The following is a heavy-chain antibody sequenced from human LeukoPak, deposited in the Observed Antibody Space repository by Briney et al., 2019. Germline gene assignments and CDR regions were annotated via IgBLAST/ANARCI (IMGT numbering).Heavy chain of an antibody. CDR2: IYYSGST. Sequence: SETLSLTCTVSGGSISSYYWSWIRQPPGKGLEWIGYIYYSGSTNYNPSLKSRVTISVDTSKNQFSLKLSSVTAADTAVYYCAREFAVASGSYYAEYNWFAPWGQGTLVTVSS. D-gene: IGHD1-26*01. V-gene: IGHV4-59*01. CDR1: GGSISSYY. CDR3: AREFAVASGSYYAEYNWFAP. J-gene: IGHJ5*02.